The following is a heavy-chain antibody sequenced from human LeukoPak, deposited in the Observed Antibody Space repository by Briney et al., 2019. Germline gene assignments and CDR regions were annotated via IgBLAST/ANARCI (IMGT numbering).Heavy chain of an antibody. V-gene: IGHV4-4*02. CDR1: GGSISSSNW. J-gene: IGHJ4*02. D-gene: IGHD1-26*01. CDR3: ARDFSGGPFDY. CDR2: IYHSGTT. Sequence: PSETLSLTCAVSGGSISSSNWWSWVRQVPGNGLEWIGEIYHSGTTNYNPSLKSRVTISVDKSKNQISLNLNSVTAADTAVYYCARDFSGGPFDYWGQGTLVTVSS.